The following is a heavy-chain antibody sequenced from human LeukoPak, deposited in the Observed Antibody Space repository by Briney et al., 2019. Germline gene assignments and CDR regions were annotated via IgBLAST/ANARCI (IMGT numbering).Heavy chain of an antibody. J-gene: IGHJ6*03. Sequence: PSETLSLTCTVSGGSISSGSYYWSWIRQPAGKGLEWIGRIYTSGSTNYNPSLKSRVTISVDTSKNQFSLKLSSVTAADTAVYYCARQSWSGYSYYYYYMDVWGKGTTVTVSS. CDR1: GGSISSGSYY. CDR2: IYTSGST. D-gene: IGHD3-3*01. CDR3: ARQSWSGYSYYYYYMDV. V-gene: IGHV4-61*02.